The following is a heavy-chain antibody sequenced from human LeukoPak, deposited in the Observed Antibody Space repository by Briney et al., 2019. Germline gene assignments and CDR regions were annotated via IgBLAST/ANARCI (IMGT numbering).Heavy chain of an antibody. CDR3: AKAVGDMVRGVGDY. CDR1: GFTFSSYG. CDR2: ISCDGSNK. Sequence: GGSLRLSCAASGFTFSSYGMHWVRQAPGKGLEWVAVISCDGSNKYYADSVKGRFTISRDNSKNTLYLQMNSLRAEDTAVYYCAKAVGDMVRGVGDYWGQGTLVTVSS. V-gene: IGHV3-30*18. D-gene: IGHD3-10*01. J-gene: IGHJ4*02.